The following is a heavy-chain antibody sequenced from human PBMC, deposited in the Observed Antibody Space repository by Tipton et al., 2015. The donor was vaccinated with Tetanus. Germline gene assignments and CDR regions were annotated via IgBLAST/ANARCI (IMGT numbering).Heavy chain of an antibody. D-gene: IGHD3-22*01. CDR3: AREQFTTHWVDASDV. CDR1: GYTITKHG. V-gene: IGHV7-4-1*02. J-gene: IGHJ3*01. CDR2: INTNTGNP. Sequence: QLVQSGPEAKKPGASVKVSCKASGYTITKHGINWVRQAPGQGLEWMGWINTNTGNPTYAQAFTGRFVFSLDTSANTAYLQIKSLKPEYTAMYYCAREQFTTHWVDASDVWGRGTILAVSS.